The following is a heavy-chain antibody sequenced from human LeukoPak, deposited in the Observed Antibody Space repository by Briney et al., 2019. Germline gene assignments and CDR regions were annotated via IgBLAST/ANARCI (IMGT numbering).Heavy chain of an antibody. CDR2: IYPGDSDT. Sequence: GESLKISCKGSGYSFTSYWIGWVRQMPGKGLEWMGIIYPGDSDTRYSPSFQGQVTISADKSISTAYLQWSSLKASDTAMYYCARGLYYYGSGSYSHNWFDPWGQGTLVTVSS. CDR3: ARGLYYYGSGSYSHNWFDP. J-gene: IGHJ5*02. CDR1: GYSFTSYW. V-gene: IGHV5-51*01. D-gene: IGHD3-10*01.